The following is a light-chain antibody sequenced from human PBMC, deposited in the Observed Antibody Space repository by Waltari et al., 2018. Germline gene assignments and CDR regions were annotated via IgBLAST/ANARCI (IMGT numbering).Light chain of an antibody. Sequence: SALPQPASVPGSPGQSITISSPGPTSDLGGYNYFPWYQQPPGKAPKLIIYDVTSRPSGVSNRFSGSKSGNTASLTISGLQAEDEADYYCCSFTSSSTWVFGGGTKLTVL. CDR1: TSDLGGYNY. V-gene: IGLV2-14*01. CDR3: CSFTSSSTWV. J-gene: IGLJ3*02. CDR2: DVT.